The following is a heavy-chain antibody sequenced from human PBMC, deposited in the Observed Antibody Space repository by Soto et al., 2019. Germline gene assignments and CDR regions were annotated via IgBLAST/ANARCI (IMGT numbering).Heavy chain of an antibody. CDR2: ISPKSTFR. V-gene: IGHV3-11*06. D-gene: IGHD2-21*01. J-gene: IGHJ4*02. CDR3: VRGGGGGLFEH. Sequence: PGGPRRRSWATFGFPSNYYYMTGSRQAPGKGLEWLSHISPKSTFRNYADSVKGRFTISRDNTESSLFLQMNSLGVDDTAVYSCVRGGGGGLFEHWGQGVLVTVSS. CDR1: GFPSNYYY.